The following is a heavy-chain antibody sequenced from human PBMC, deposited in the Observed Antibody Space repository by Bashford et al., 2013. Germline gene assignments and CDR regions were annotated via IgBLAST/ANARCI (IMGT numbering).Heavy chain of an antibody. CDR3: AREHVGIVPTYWYTY. Sequence: SETLSLTCTVSGGSMIDYYWSWVRQPAGKGLEWVGRISGGGSTNYNPSFEGRVTVSVDTSRNQFSLKLTSVTAADTAVYYCAREHVGIVPTYWYTYWGQGTLVTVSS. J-gene: IGHJ4*02. CDR2: ISGGGST. CDR1: GGSMIDYY. D-gene: IGHD2/OR15-2a*01. V-gene: IGHV4-4*07.